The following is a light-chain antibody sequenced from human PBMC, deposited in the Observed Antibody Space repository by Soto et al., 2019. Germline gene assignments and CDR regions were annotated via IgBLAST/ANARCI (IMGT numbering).Light chain of an antibody. Sequence: QYVLTQPPSVSAAPGQKVTMSCSGSSSNIGKNCVSWYQQFSGTAPKLLIYDNNKRPSGIPDRFSGSKSGTSATLDITGLQTGDDADYYCETLDSSLRAGVFGGGTKLTVL. J-gene: IGLJ3*02. CDR2: DNN. CDR3: ETLDSSLRAGV. V-gene: IGLV1-51*01. CDR1: SSNIGKNC.